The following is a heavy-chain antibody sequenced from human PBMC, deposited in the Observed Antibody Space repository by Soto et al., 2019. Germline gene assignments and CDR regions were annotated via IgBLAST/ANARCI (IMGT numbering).Heavy chain of an antibody. J-gene: IGHJ4*02. CDR1: GGPISSYY. D-gene: IGHD6-19*01. Sequence: QVQLQESGPGLVKPSETLSLNCTVSGGPISSYYWSWIRQSPGKGLEWIGYIYYSGSTNYNPSRNRRVSISVKTSKHQFFLELSSVTAADTALYYCARGSSGWPPRFDYWGQRTLVTDSP. V-gene: IGHV4-59*01. CDR3: ARGSSGWPPRFDY. CDR2: IYYSGST.